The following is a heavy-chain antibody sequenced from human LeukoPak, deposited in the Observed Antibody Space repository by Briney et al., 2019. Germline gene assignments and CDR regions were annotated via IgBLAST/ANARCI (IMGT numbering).Heavy chain of an antibody. CDR1: GFILSSFW. Sequence: GGSLMLSCAVSGFILSSFWMQGGRQAPGKGLVWVSRIDSDGSRTSYADFVKGRFTISRHIANNTMYLQMDSLRDEDTAVYYCARIYRGYSFGHTPDYWGQGTLVAVSS. CDR3: ARIYRGYSFGHTPDY. CDR2: IDSDGSRT. D-gene: IGHD5-18*01. V-gene: IGHV3-74*01. J-gene: IGHJ4*02.